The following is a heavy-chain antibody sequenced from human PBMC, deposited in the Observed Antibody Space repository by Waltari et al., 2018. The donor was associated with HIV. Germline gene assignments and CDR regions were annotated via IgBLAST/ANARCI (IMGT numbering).Heavy chain of an antibody. J-gene: IGHJ4*02. V-gene: IGHV1-8*02. Sequence: QVQLVQSGAEVKTPGASVKVSCKDSGYTFTSSDIHWVRQATGRGLEWMGWRNPNSGNTGYAQKFQGRVTMTRNASITTAYMELSSLRSEDTAVYFCARGIPAGRYETLTGQDYWGQGTLVTVSS. CDR3: ARGIPAGRYETLTGQDY. CDR1: GYTFTSSD. D-gene: IGHD3-9*01. CDR2: RNPNSGNT.